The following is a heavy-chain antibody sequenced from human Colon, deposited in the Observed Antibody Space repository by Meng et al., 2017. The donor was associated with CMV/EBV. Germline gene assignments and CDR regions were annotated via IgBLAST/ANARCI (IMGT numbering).Heavy chain of an antibody. CDR1: GYTFTTYT. CDR2: ISPYNGNT. J-gene: IGHJ4*02. D-gene: IGHD6-19*01. CDR3: ARGPHVYSSGELEFDY. Sequence: ASVKVSCKASGYTFTTYTMAWVRQAPGQGLEWMGLISPYNGNTKYAQRLQDRVTMTTDTSTRTAYMELRSLRSDDTAVYYCARGPHVYSSGELEFDYWGQGTLVTVSS. V-gene: IGHV1-18*01.